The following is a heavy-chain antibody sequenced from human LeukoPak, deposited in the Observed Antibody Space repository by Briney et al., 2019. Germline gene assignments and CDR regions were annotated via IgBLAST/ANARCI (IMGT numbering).Heavy chain of an antibody. D-gene: IGHD6-19*01. CDR2: IIPIFGKA. V-gene: IGHV1-69*05. J-gene: IGHJ4*02. CDR3: ARDITVAGNRFDY. Sequence: ASVKVSCKVSGGTFSSYAISWVRQAPGQGLEWMGGIIPIFGKANYAQKFQGRVTITTDESTSTAYMELSSLRSEDTAVYYCARDITVAGNRFDYWGQGTLVTVSS. CDR1: GGTFSSYA.